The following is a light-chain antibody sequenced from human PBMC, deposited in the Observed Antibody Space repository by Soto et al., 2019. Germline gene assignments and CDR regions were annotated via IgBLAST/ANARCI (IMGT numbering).Light chain of an antibody. Sequence: DIQLTQSPSSLSASVGDRVTITCQASKDISNHLNWYQQKPGKAANTLIYDASDLETGVPSRFSGGGSGTFFSFTINRLQREDIATYDCQMHDGVPLFGPGPKVEIK. CDR1: KDISNH. J-gene: IGKJ3*01. V-gene: IGKV1-33*01. CDR3: QMHDGVPL. CDR2: DAS.